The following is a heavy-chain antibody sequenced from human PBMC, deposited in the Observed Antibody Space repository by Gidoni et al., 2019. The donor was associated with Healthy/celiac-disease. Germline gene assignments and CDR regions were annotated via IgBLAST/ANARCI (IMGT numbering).Heavy chain of an antibody. CDR1: GFTVSSYA. J-gene: IGHJ5*02. V-gene: IGHV3-23*01. Sequence: EVQLLESGGGLVQPGGSLILSCAASGFTVSSYAMSCVRQAPGKGLGWVSAISGSGGSTYYADSVKGRFTISRDNSKNTLYLQMNSLRAEDTAVYYCAKDPRGSWFDPWGQGTLVTVSS. CDR2: ISGSGGST. D-gene: IGHD2-15*01. CDR3: AKDPRGSWFDP.